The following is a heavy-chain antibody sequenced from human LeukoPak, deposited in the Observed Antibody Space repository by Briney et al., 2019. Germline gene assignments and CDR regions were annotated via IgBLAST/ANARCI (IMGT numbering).Heavy chain of an antibody. CDR2: MNEYGSEV. J-gene: IGHJ4*02. Sequence: QSGGSLRLSCSVSGFIFRDFSMSWVRQAPGKGLEWVAKMNEYGSEVFYVDSVKGRFTISRDNAKNSLYLQMNSLRAEDTAVYYCAKDPRRYSRTGGYFEYWGQGILVTVSS. D-gene: IGHD6-13*01. CDR3: AKDPRRYSRTGGYFEY. CDR1: GFIFRDFS. V-gene: IGHV3-7*01.